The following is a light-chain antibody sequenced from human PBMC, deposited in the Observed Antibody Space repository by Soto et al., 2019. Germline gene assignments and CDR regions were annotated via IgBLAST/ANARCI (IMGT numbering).Light chain of an antibody. CDR3: ALYMGSGIWV. CDR2: STN. V-gene: IGLV8-61*01. CDR1: SGSVSTSYY. Sequence: QAVVTQEPSFSVSPGRTVTPTCGLSSGSVSTSYYPSWYQQTPGQAPRTLIYSTNTRSSGVPDRFSGSILGNKAALTITGAQADDEADYYCALYMGSGIWVFGGGTKLTVL. J-gene: IGLJ3*02.